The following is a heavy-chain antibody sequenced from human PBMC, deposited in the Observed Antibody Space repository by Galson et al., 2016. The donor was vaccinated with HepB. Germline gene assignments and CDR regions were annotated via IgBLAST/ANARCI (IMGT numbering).Heavy chain of an antibody. Sequence: SLRLSCAASGFTFSSYAMHWIRQAPGKGLEWVAVISYDGSNKYYADSVKGRFTISRDNSKNTLYLQMNSLRAEDTAVYYCAREVVPAANGYYYYCGTDVWGQGTTVTVSS. V-gene: IGHV3-30-3*01. D-gene: IGHD2-2*01. CDR2: ISYDGSNK. CDR1: GFTFSSYA. CDR3: AREVVPAANGYYYYCGTDV. J-gene: IGHJ6*02.